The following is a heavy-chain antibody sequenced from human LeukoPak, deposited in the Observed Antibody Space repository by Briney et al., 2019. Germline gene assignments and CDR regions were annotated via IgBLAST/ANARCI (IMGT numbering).Heavy chain of an antibody. D-gene: IGHD2-15*01. CDR1: GFSLSITGVG. V-gene: IGHV2-5*02. J-gene: IGHJ4*02. Sequence: SGPTLVKPTQTLTLTCTFSGFSLSITGVGVGWIRQPSGKALEWLALIYWDDDKHYSPSLKSRLTITKDTSKNQVVLTMTNMETVDTATYYCVHSLRVVAGKYYFDYWGQGTLVTVSS. CDR3: VHSLRVVAGKYYFDY. CDR2: IYWDDDK.